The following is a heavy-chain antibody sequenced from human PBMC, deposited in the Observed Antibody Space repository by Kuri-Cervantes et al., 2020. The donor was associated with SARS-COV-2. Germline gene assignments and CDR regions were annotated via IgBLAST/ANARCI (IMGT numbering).Heavy chain of an antibody. Sequence: GESLKISCAASGFTFSSYSMNWVRQAPGKGLEWVSSISSSSSYISYADSMKGRLTISRDNAKNSLYLQMNSLRAEDTAVYYCAKDIVVVPAATGRYYYYGMDVWGQGTTVTVSS. V-gene: IGHV3-21*01. D-gene: IGHD2-2*01. J-gene: IGHJ6*02. CDR3: AKDIVVVPAATGRYYYYGMDV. CDR2: ISSSSSYI. CDR1: GFTFSSYS.